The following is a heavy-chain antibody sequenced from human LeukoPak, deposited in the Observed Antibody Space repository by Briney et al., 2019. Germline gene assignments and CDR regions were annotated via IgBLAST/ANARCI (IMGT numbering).Heavy chain of an antibody. CDR2: SYSGGSS. V-gene: IGHV3-53*01. Sequence: ETLSPTCTVSGGSISSYYWSWVRQAPGKGLEWVSVSYSGGSSYYADSVKGRFTISRDNSKNTLYLQMNTLRAEDTAVYFYAREEHYRRYFALWGRGTLVTVSS. CDR1: GGSISSYY. J-gene: IGHJ2*01. D-gene: IGHD3-16*02. CDR3: AREEHYRRYFAL.